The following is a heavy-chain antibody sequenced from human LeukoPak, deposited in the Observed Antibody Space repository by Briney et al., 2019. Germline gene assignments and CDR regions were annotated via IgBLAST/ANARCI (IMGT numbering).Heavy chain of an antibody. D-gene: IGHD6-13*01. J-gene: IGHJ6*02. Sequence: GGSLRLSRAASGFTFSSYAMHWVRQAPGKGLEWVAVISYDGSNKYYADSVKGRFTISRDNSKNTLYLQMNSLRAEDTAVYYCARDLALFKVQQLVNYYYYGMDVWGQGTTVTVSS. CDR2: ISYDGSNK. CDR1: GFTFSSYA. V-gene: IGHV3-30*04. CDR3: ARDLALFKVQQLVNYYYYGMDV.